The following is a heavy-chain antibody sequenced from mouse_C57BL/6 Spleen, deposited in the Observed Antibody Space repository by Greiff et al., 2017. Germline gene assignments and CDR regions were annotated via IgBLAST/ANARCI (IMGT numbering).Heavy chain of an antibody. Sequence: VQLQQSGAELVRPGTSVKVSCKASGYAFTNYLIEWVKQRPGQGLEWIGVINPGSGGTNYNEKFKGKATLTADKSSSTAYMQLSSLTSEDSAVYFCARSGKSYWGDYWGQGTSVTVSS. V-gene: IGHV1-54*01. CDR1: GYAFTNYL. D-gene: IGHD4-1*01. J-gene: IGHJ4*01. CDR2: INPGSGGT. CDR3: ARSGKSYWGDY.